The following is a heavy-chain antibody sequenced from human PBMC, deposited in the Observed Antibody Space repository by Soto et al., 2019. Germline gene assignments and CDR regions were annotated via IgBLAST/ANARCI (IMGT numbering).Heavy chain of an antibody. J-gene: IGHJ3*02. CDR3: ARDLGYYDSSGRRSAFDI. CDR1: GFTFSSYS. D-gene: IGHD3-22*01. V-gene: IGHV3-21*01. Sequence: EVQLVESGGGLVKPGGSLRLSCAASGFTFSSYSMNWVRQAPGKGLEWVSSISSSSSYIYYADSVKGRFTISRDNAKNSVXLQMNGLRAEDTAVYYCARDLGYYDSSGRRSAFDIWGQGTMVTVSS. CDR2: ISSSSSYI.